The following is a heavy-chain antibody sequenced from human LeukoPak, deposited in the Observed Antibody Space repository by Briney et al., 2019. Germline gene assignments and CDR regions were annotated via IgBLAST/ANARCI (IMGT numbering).Heavy chain of an antibody. Sequence: GASVKVSCKASGYTFTGYYMHWVRQAPGQGLEWMGRINPNSGGTNYAQKFQGRVTMTRDTSISTAYMELSRLRSDDTAVYYCIGYYDSSGYSFDYWGQGTLVTVSS. D-gene: IGHD3-22*01. CDR2: INPNSGGT. CDR1: GYTFTGYY. CDR3: IGYYDSSGYSFDY. V-gene: IGHV1-2*06. J-gene: IGHJ4*02.